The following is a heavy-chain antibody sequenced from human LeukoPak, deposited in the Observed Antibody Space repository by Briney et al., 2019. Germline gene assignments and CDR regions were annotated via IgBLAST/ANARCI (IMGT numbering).Heavy chain of an antibody. CDR2: IYYSGST. D-gene: IGHD6-13*01. J-gene: IGHJ4*02. V-gene: IGHV4-59*01. CDR3: AREETAPGRPLVY. CDR1: GASINNNF. Sequence: SETLSLTCTVSGASINNNFWTWIRQPPGKGLEWIGYIYYSGSTNYNPSLKSRVIISVDTSKNHFSLKLSSVAAADTAVYYCAREETAPGRPLVYWGQGTLVTVSS.